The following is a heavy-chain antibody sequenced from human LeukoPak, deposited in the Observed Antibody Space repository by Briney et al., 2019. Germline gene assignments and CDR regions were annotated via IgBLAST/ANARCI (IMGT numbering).Heavy chain of an antibody. D-gene: IGHD3-22*01. J-gene: IGHJ3*02. V-gene: IGHV3-33*01. CDR1: GFTFSSYG. CDR3: ARGGEYYYDSSGYYPSQGAFDI. Sequence: GRSLRLSCAASGFTFSSYGMHWVRQAPGKGLEWVAVIWYDGSNKYYADSVKGRFTISRDNSKNTLYLQMNSLRAEDTAVYYCARGGEYYYDSSGYYPSQGAFDIWGQGTMVTVSS. CDR2: IWYDGSNK.